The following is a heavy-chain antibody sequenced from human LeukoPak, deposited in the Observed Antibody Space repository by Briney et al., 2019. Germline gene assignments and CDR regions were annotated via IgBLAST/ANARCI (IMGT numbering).Heavy chain of an antibody. V-gene: IGHV4-38-2*02. CDR1: GYSISSGYY. CDR2: IYHSGST. J-gene: IGHJ4*02. Sequence: PSETLSLTCTVSGYSISSGYYWGWIRQPPGKGLEWIGSIYHSGSTYYNPSIKSRVTISVDTSKNQFSLKLSSVTAADTAVYYCAREPFTVFGVVISQYYFDYWGQGTLVTVSS. CDR3: AREPFTVFGVVISQYYFDY. D-gene: IGHD3-3*01.